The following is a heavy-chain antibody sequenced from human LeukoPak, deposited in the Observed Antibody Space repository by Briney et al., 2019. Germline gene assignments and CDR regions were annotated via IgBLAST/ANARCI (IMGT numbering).Heavy chain of an antibody. CDR2: ISSSGSIT. J-gene: IGHJ6*02. CDR1: RFTFSSYE. Sequence: GGSLRLSCAASRFTFSSYEMKWVRRAPGKGLESVAYISSSGSITYYADSVKGRFTISRDNANNSLSLLMNSLRAEDTAVYYCARDKASPFTYYGMDVWGQGTTVTVSS. CDR3: ARDKASPFTYYGMDV. D-gene: IGHD6-6*01. V-gene: IGHV3-48*03.